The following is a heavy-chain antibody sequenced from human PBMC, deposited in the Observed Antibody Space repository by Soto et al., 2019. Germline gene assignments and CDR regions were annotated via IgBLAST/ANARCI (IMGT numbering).Heavy chain of an antibody. Sequence: PGGSLRLSCAASGFTFSDHYMDWVRQAPGKGLEWVGRTRNKANSYTTEYAASVKGRFTISRDDSKNSLYLQMNSLKTEDTAVYYCARFGVVTEAFEYSGPGNLVTVSS. J-gene: IGHJ4*02. V-gene: IGHV3-72*01. CDR2: TRNKANSYTT. CDR1: GFTFSDHY. D-gene: IGHD3-3*01. CDR3: ARFGVVTEAFEY.